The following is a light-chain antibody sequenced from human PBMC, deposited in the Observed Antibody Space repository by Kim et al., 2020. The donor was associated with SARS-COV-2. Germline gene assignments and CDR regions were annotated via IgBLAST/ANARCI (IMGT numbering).Light chain of an antibody. CDR1: QTVLSSSNNKNY. Sequence: RATINCKSSQTVLSSSNNKNYLAWYQQKAGQPPKMLILWASTRGFGVPDRFSGSGSGTDFTLTISSLQAEDVAVYYCQQYYTLPLTFGGGTKLEI. V-gene: IGKV4-1*01. CDR2: WAS. J-gene: IGKJ4*01. CDR3: QQYYTLPLT.